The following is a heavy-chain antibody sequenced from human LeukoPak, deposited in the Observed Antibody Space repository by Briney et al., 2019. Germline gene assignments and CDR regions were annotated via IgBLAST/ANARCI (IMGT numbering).Heavy chain of an antibody. J-gene: IGHJ5*02. CDR2: IYYSGST. Sequence: PSETLSLTCTVSGGSISSGGYYWSWIRQHPGKGLEWIGYIYYSGSTYYNPSLESRVTISVDTSKNQFSLKLSSVTAADTAVYYCAAQDVNWFDPWGQGTLVTVSS. V-gene: IGHV4-31*03. D-gene: IGHD2-15*01. CDR1: GGSISSGGYY. CDR3: AAQDVNWFDP.